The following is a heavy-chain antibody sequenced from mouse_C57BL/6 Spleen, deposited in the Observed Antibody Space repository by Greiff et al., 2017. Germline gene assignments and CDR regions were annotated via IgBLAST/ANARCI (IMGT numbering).Heavy chain of an antibody. D-gene: IGHD2-3*01. CDR3: AIDGYSFAY. Sequence: VKLVESGPELVKPGASVKISCKASGYAFSSSWMNWVKQRPGKGLEWIGRIYPGDGDTNYNGKFKGKATLTADKSSSTAYMQFSSLTSEDSAVYFCAIDGYSFAYWGQGTLVTVSA. J-gene: IGHJ3*01. CDR1: GYAFSSSW. CDR2: IYPGDGDT. V-gene: IGHV1-82*01.